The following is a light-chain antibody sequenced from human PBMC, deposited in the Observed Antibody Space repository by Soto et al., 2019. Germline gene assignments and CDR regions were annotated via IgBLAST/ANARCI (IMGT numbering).Light chain of an antibody. CDR1: QSVSSSY. Sequence: EIVLTQSPGTLSLSPGERATLSCRASQSVSSSYLAWYQQKPGQAPRLLIYGASSRAPGIPDRFSGSGSGTHFTLTISRLEPEDFAVYYCQQYGSSPTWTFGQGTKVEIK. J-gene: IGKJ1*01. CDR3: QQYGSSPTWT. CDR2: GAS. V-gene: IGKV3-20*01.